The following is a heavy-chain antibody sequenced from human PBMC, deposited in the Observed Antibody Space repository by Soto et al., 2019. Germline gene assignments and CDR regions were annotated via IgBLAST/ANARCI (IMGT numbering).Heavy chain of an antibody. CDR3: ASDYGDYDALDY. Sequence: SETLSLTCAVYGGSFSGYYWSWIRQPPGKGLEWIGEINHSGSTNYNPSLKSRVTISVDTSKNQFSLKLNSVTAADTAVYYCASDYGDYDALDYWGQGTLVTVSS. CDR2: INHSGST. D-gene: IGHD4-17*01. J-gene: IGHJ4*02. V-gene: IGHV4-34*01. CDR1: GGSFSGYY.